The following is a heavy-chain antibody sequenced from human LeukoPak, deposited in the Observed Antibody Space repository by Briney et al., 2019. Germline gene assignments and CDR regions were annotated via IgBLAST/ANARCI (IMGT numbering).Heavy chain of an antibody. CDR3: ARDRIAVADPPNWFDP. J-gene: IGHJ5*02. D-gene: IGHD6-19*01. Sequence: SETLSLTCTVSGYSISSGYYWGWIRQPPGKGLEWIGSIYHSGSTYYNPSLKSRVTISVDTSKNQFSLKLSSVTAADTAVYYCARDRIAVADPPNWFDPWGQGTLVTVSS. CDR2: IYHSGST. V-gene: IGHV4-38-2*02. CDR1: GYSISSGYY.